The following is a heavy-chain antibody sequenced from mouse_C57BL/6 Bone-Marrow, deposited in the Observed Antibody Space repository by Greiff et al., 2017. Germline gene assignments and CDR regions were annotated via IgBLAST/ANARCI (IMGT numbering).Heavy chain of an antibody. CDR3: ARGWYYFDY. D-gene: IGHD2-3*01. J-gene: IGHJ2*01. Sequence: VQLQQSGAELVRPGASVKLSCKASGYTFTDHYINWVKQRPGQGLEWIARIYPGSGNTYYNEKFKGKATLTAEKSSSTAYMQLSSLTSEDSAVYFCARGWYYFDYWGQGTTLTVSS. CDR2: IYPGSGNT. V-gene: IGHV1-76*01. CDR1: GYTFTDHY.